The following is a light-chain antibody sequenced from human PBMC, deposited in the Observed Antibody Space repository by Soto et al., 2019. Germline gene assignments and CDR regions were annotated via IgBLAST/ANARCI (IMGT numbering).Light chain of an antibody. J-gene: IGKJ3*01. CDR1: QSISSY. V-gene: IGKV1-39*01. Sequence: DIQMTQSPSSLSASVGDRVTITCRASQSISSYLNWYQQKPGQAPKLLIYAASSLPSGVPSRFSGSGSGTDFTLTISSLQPEDFATYYCQQSYSTPLTFGPGTKVDTK. CDR2: AAS. CDR3: QQSYSTPLT.